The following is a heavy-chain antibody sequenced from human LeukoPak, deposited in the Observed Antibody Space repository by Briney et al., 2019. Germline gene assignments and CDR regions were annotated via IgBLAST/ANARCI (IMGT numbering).Heavy chain of an antibody. D-gene: IGHD5-12*01. CDR2: ISGSSSYT. V-gene: IGHV3-21*01. CDR3: ARGTTGGYSPSH. Sequence: PGGSLRLSCAASGFTFSSYAMNWVRQAPGKGLEWVSSISGSSSYTFYADSVRGRFTISRDNAKNSLYLQMNSLRAEDTAVYYCARGTTGGYSPSHWGQGTLVTVSS. CDR1: GFTFSSYA. J-gene: IGHJ4*02.